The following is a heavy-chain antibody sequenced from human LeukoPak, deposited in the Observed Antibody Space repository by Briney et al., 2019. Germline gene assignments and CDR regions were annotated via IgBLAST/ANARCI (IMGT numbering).Heavy chain of an antibody. CDR2: IYSGGST. D-gene: IGHD5-24*01. CDR3: ARDRDGYNPFFDY. Sequence: GGSLRLSCAASGFTVSSNYITWVRQAPGKGLEWVSFIYSGGSTYYADSVKGRFTISRNNSKNTLYLQMNSLRAEDTAVYYCARDRDGYNPFFDYWGQGTLVTVSS. V-gene: IGHV3-66*01. CDR1: GFTVSSNY. J-gene: IGHJ4*02.